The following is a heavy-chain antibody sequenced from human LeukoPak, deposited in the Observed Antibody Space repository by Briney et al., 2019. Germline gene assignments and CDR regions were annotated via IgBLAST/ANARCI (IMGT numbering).Heavy chain of an antibody. CDR2: IYYTGNT. D-gene: IGHD2-21*02. J-gene: IGHJ4*02. Sequence: PSETLSLTRALSGGSNTTYYWTWIRQPPGQALEWIGYIYYTGNTKYNPSLESRVTMSIDTSKNEFSLKIYSVNAADTAVYFCASGSVVTALDQWGQGTLVTVSS. CDR3: ASGSVVTALDQ. CDR1: GGSNTTYY. V-gene: IGHV4-59*01.